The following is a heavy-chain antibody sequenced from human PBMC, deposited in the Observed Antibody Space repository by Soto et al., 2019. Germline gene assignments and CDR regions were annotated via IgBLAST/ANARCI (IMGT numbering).Heavy chain of an antibody. V-gene: IGHV4-30-4*01. CDR3: ARGPPMIVVVISDYYFDY. J-gene: IGHJ4*02. D-gene: IGHD3-22*01. CDR1: GGSISSGDYY. CDR2: IYYSGST. Sequence: PSETLSLTCTVPGGSISSGDYYWSWIRQPPGKGLEWIGYIYYSGSTYYNPSLKSRVTISVDTSKNHFSLKLSSVTAADTAVYYCARGPPMIVVVISDYYFDYWGQGTLVTVSS.